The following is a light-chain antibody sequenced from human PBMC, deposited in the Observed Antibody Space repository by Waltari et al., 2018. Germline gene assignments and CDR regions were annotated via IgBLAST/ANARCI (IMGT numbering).Light chain of an antibody. J-gene: IGKJ4*01. CDR2: SAS. CDR3: QQLNSYPLT. Sequence: DIQLTQSPSFLSASVGDRVTNTCRASQGSSSYLAWYQQKQGKAPKLLIYSASTLQRGVPSRFSGSGSGTEFTLTISSLQPEDFATCYCQQLNSYPLTFGGVTKVDIK. V-gene: IGKV1-9*01. CDR1: QGSSSY.